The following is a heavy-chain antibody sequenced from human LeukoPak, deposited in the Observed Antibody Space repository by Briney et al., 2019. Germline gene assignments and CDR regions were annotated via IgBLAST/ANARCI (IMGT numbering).Heavy chain of an antibody. J-gene: IGHJ4*02. Sequence: ASVKVSCKASGYTFTGYYIHWVRQAPGQGLDWMGWMNPDSGGTNYAQKFKGRVTMTRDTSINTAYMDLRRLTSDDTAIYYCTTRGGDTLMRTEAFDYWGLGTLVTVSS. CDR1: GYTFTGYY. CDR2: MNPDSGGT. D-gene: IGHD3-16*01. V-gene: IGHV1-2*02. CDR3: TTRGGDTLMRTEAFDY.